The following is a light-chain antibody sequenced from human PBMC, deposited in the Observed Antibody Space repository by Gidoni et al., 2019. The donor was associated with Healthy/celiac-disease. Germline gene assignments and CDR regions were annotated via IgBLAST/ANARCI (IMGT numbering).Light chain of an antibody. CDR1: QGISSY. Sequence: AVRLTQSPSSLSASTGDRVIITCRASQGISSYLACYQQKPGKAPKHLIYAASTLQSGVPSRFSGSGSGTDVTLTISCLQSEDFATYYCQQYYSYPLTFGQGTKVEIK. J-gene: IGKJ1*01. V-gene: IGKV1-8*01. CDR3: QQYYSYPLT. CDR2: AAS.